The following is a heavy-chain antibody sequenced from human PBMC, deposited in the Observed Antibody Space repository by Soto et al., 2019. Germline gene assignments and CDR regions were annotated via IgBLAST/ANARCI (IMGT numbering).Heavy chain of an antibody. CDR3: ASRYCSSTSCYFGVGYYYGMDV. CDR2: IDPSDSYT. D-gene: IGHD2-2*01. V-gene: IGHV5-10-1*01. J-gene: IGHJ6*02. CDR1: GYSFTSYW. Sequence: GESLKISCKGSGYSFTSYWISWVRQMPGKGLEWMGRIDPSDSYTNYSPSFQGHVTISADKSISTAYLQWSSLKASDTAMYYCASRYCSSTSCYFGVGYYYGMDVWGQGTTVTVS.